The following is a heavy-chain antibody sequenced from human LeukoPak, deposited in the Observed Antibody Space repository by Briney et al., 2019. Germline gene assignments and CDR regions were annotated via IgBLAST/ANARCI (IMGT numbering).Heavy chain of an antibody. V-gene: IGHV3-20*03. CDR1: VFSTGSFG. Sequence: GGSLRLSYVSSVFSTGSFGLGWVRQVPGKGLEWVSGINQNGENIGYAESVKGRFTISRDNAKNSQHLAMNSLTAEDTALYYCVREPEETHIDLFDLWGKGTMVTVSS. CDR2: INQNGENI. J-gene: IGHJ3*01. D-gene: IGHD5-12*01. CDR3: VREPEETHIDLFDL.